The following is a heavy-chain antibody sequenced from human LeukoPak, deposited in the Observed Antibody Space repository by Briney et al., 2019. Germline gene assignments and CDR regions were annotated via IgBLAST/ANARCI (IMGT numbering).Heavy chain of an antibody. CDR3: ARIGYSGYDFDY. CDR2: IYYSGST. D-gene: IGHD5-12*01. CDR1: GVSISSGGYY. J-gene: IGHJ4*02. Sequence: PSETLSLTCTVSGVSISSGGYYWGWIRQQPGKGLEWIGYIYYSGSTYYNPSLKSRITITVETANNQFSLKLGSVTAADTAVYYCARIGYSGYDFDYWGQGTLVTVSS. V-gene: IGHV4-31*03.